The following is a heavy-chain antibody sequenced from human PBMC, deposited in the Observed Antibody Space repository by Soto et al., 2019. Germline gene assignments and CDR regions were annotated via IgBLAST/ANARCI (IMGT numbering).Heavy chain of an antibody. CDR3: AKVAAPRYCSSTSCYSPSYYYYYMDV. Sequence: GGSLRLSCAASGFTFSSYAMSWVRQAPGKGLEWVSAISGSGGSTYYADSVKGRFTISRDNSKNTLCLQMNSLRAEDTAVYYCAKVAAPRYCSSTSCYSPSYYYYYMDVWGKGTTVTVSS. D-gene: IGHD2-2*02. CDR2: ISGSGGST. J-gene: IGHJ6*03. V-gene: IGHV3-23*01. CDR1: GFTFSSYA.